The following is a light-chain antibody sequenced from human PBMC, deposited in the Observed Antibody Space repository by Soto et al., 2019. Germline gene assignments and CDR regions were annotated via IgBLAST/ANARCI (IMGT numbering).Light chain of an antibody. Sequence: EIVLTQSPGTLSLSPGERATLSCRASQTISSTYLAWYQQKPGQAPRLLIYDLSSRATGIPDRFSGSGSETDFTLTISRLEPEDCAVYYCQHYGSSPFTFGQGTKLEIK. V-gene: IGKV3-20*01. CDR1: QTISSTY. CDR3: QHYGSSPFT. CDR2: DLS. J-gene: IGKJ2*01.